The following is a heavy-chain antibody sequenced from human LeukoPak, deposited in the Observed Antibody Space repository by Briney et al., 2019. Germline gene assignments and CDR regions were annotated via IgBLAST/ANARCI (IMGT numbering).Heavy chain of an antibody. D-gene: IGHD3-10*01. CDR1: GFTFDDYG. Sequence: GGSLRLSCAASGFTFDDYGMSWVRQAPGKGLEWVSGINWSGGSTGYADSVKGRFTISRDNAKNSLYLQMNSLRAEDTAVYYCARVGGLWFGELLYYYYYYYMDVWGKGTTVTVSS. CDR2: INWSGGST. J-gene: IGHJ6*03. V-gene: IGHV3-20*04. CDR3: ARVGGLWFGELLYYYYYYYMDV.